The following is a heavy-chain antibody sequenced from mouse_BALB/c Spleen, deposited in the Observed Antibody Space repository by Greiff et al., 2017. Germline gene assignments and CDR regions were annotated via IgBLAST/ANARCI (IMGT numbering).Heavy chain of an antibody. J-gene: IGHJ3*01. CDR2: ILPGSGST. CDR1: GYTFSSYW. V-gene: IGHV1-9*01. Sequence: QVQLKESGAELMKPGASVKISCKATGYTFSSYWIEWVKQRPGHGLEWIGEILPGSGSTNYNEKFKGKATFTADTSSNTAYMQLSSLTSEDSAVYYCARSQANWDGAWFAYWGQGTLVTVSA. D-gene: IGHD4-1*01. CDR3: ARSQANWDGAWFAY.